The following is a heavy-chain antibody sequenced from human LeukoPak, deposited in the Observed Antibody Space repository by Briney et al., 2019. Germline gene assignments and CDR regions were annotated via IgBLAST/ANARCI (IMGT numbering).Heavy chain of an antibody. Sequence: SETLSLTCTVSGGSISSSSYYWGWIRQPPGKGLEWFGSIYYSGSTYYNPSLKSRVTISVDTSKNQFSLKLSSVTAADTAVYYCATASGGVAYNWFDPWGQGTLVTVSS. CDR1: GGSISSSSYY. V-gene: IGHV4-39*01. D-gene: IGHD2-15*01. J-gene: IGHJ5*02. CDR3: ATASGGVAYNWFDP. CDR2: IYYSGST.